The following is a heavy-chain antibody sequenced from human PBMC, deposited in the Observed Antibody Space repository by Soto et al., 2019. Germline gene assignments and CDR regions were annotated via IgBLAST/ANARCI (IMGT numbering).Heavy chain of an antibody. CDR2: ISSSSSTI. J-gene: IGHJ6*02. CDR1: GFTFSSYS. V-gene: IGHV3-48*02. D-gene: IGHD5-18*01. Sequence: GGSLRLSCAASGFTFSSYSMNWVRQAPGKGLEWVSYISSSSSTIYYADSVKGRFTISRDNAKNSLYLQMNSLRDEYTSVYYCARGGVQLWLHYGMDVWGQGTTVTVSS. CDR3: ARGGVQLWLHYGMDV.